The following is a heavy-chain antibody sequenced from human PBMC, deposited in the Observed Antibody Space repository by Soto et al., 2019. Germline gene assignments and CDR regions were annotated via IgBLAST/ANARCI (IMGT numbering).Heavy chain of an antibody. CDR2: ISAYNGNT. J-gene: IGHJ3*02. Sequence: ASVKVSFKASGYTFTSYGISWVRQAPGQGLEWMGWISAYNGNTNYAQKLQGRVTMTTDTSTSTAYMELRSLRSDDTAVYYCARNSAPSYDILTGYYTPLYDAFDIWGQGTMVTVSS. CDR3: ARNSAPSYDILTGYYTPLYDAFDI. V-gene: IGHV1-18*01. CDR1: GYTFTSYG. D-gene: IGHD3-9*01.